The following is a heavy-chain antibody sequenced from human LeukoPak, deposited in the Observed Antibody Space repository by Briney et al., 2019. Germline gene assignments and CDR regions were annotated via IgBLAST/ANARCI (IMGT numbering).Heavy chain of an antibody. V-gene: IGHV3-33*08. CDR2: IWYDGSNK. CDR1: GFTFSSYA. J-gene: IGHJ4*02. D-gene: IGHD3-22*01. Sequence: PGGSLRLSCAASGFTFSSYAMTWVRQAPGKGLEWVAVIWYDGSNKYYADSVKGRFTISRDNSKNTLYLQMNSLRAEDTAVYYCAREYPPRYYYDSSGCLDYWGQGTLVTVSS. CDR3: AREYPPRYYYDSSGCLDY.